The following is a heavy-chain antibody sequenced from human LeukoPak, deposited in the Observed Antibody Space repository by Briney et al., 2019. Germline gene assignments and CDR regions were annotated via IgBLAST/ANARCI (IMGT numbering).Heavy chain of an antibody. Sequence: GASVKVSCKASGYTFSGYYVHWVRQAPGQGLEWMGRIKPNDGDTKYAQKFQGRVTMTRDTSISTAYMELSSLRSDDTAVYYCTRVPLYCSSTSCFDYWGQGTLVTVSS. CDR3: TRVPLYCSSTSCFDY. CDR2: IKPNDGDT. CDR1: GYTFSGYY. D-gene: IGHD2-2*01. V-gene: IGHV1-2*06. J-gene: IGHJ4*02.